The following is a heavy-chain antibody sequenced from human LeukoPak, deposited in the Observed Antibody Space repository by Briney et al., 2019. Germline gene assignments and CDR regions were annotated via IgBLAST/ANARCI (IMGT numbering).Heavy chain of an antibody. CDR2: ISYDGSNK. Sequence: GRSLRLSCAASGFTFSSYGMHWVRQAPGKGLEWVAVISYDGSNKHYADSVKGRFTISGDNSKNTLYLQMNSLRAEDTAVYYCAKDMSSGWRTGVFDYWGQGTLVTVSS. CDR1: GFTFSSYG. CDR3: AKDMSSGWRTGVFDY. J-gene: IGHJ4*02. V-gene: IGHV3-30*18. D-gene: IGHD6-19*01.